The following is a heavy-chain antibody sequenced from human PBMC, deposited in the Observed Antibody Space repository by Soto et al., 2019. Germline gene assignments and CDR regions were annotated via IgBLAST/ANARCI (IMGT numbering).Heavy chain of an antibody. CDR2: IYPSGTT. CDR1: GGSMRTYY. J-gene: IGHJ6*02. Sequence: SETLSLTCTVSGGSMRTYYWGWIRQPAGKPLEWIGRIYPSGTTNYNPSLKSRVTLSLNTSKNQFSLNLSSVTAADTAVYYCAREGASGFGMDVWGQGTTVTVSS. CDR3: AREGASGFGMDV. D-gene: IGHD1-26*01. V-gene: IGHV4-4*07.